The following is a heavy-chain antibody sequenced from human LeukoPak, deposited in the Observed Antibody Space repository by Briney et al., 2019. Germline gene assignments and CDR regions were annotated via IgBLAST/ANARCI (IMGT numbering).Heavy chain of an antibody. J-gene: IGHJ4*02. CDR3: ARAFFPTVGAYDY. V-gene: IGHV3-48*01. Sequence: GGSLRLSCAASGFTFSRYSMNWVRQAPGKGLEWVSYISSSRTTINYADFVKGRFTISRDNAKNSLFLQMNSLRAEDTALYYCARAFFPTVGAYDYWGQGTLVTVSS. CDR2: ISSSRTTI. CDR1: GFTFSRYS. D-gene: IGHD1-26*01.